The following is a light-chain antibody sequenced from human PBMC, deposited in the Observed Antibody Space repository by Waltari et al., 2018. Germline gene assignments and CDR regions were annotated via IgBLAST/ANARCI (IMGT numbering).Light chain of an antibody. J-gene: IGKJ1*01. V-gene: IGKV3-15*01. CDR3: QQYNNWPQT. CDR2: GAS. Sequence: EIVMTQSLATLSVSPGERATLSCRASQSVSSNLAWYQQKPGQAPRLLIYGASTRATGIPARFSGSGSGTEFTLTISSLRSEDFAVYYCQQYNNWPQTFGQGTKVEIK. CDR1: QSVSSN.